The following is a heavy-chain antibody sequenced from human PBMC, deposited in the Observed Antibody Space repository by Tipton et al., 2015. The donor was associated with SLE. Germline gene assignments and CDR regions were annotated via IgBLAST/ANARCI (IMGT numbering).Heavy chain of an antibody. CDR3: ARHGGYDYKAFDI. D-gene: IGHD5-12*01. V-gene: IGHV4-34*01. J-gene: IGHJ3*02. Sequence: TLSLTCIIYSGSFSGYRWSWIRQSPGKGLEWIGEVNYGGNTNYNPSLESRATISIATSEKQLSLKLSSVTAAGTAVYYCARHGGYDYKAFDIWGQGTMVTVSS. CDR2: VNYGGNT. CDR1: SGSFSGYR.